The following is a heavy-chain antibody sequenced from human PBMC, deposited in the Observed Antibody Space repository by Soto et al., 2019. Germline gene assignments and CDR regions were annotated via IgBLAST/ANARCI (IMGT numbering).Heavy chain of an antibody. CDR1: GFTFSSYG. Sequence: EVQLLESGGGLVQPGGSLRLSCAASGFTFSSYGMSWVRQAPGKGLEWGSAITGSGGGTYYADSVKGRLTISRDNSKNTLFLKMNGLRAEDTAIYYCAKRDSSGWYYFDYWGQGSLVTVSS. CDR2: ITGSGGGT. J-gene: IGHJ4*02. CDR3: AKRDSSGWYYFDY. D-gene: IGHD6-19*01. V-gene: IGHV3-23*01.